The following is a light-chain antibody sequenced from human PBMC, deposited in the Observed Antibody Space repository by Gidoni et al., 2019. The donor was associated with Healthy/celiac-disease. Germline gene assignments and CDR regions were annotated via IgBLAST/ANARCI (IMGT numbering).Light chain of an antibody. CDR3: QQRSAWPT. CDR2: AAS. Sequence: EIVFTPSPATLSLSPGERATLSCRASQLVSSYLDWYQQKPGQTPRLLFDAASNRATGIPARFSGSGSGTDFTLTSSSSEPEDFAFYYRQQRSAWPTFGQGTKLEIK. J-gene: IGKJ2*01. CDR1: QLVSSY. V-gene: IGKV3-11*01.